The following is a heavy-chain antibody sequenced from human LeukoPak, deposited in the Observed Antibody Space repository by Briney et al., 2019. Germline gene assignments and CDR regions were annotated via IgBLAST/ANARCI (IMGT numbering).Heavy chain of an antibody. D-gene: IGHD1-26*01. CDR1: GYTFTGYY. Sequence: ASVKVSCKASGYTFTGYYMHWVRQAPGQGLEWMGWINPNSGGTNYAQKFQGRVTMTRDTSISTAYMELSRLRSEDTAVYYCARGGRGSYSPDGYYYYYMDVWGKGTTVTVSS. V-gene: IGHV1-2*02. CDR3: ARGGRGSYSPDGYYYYYMDV. CDR2: INPNSGGT. J-gene: IGHJ6*03.